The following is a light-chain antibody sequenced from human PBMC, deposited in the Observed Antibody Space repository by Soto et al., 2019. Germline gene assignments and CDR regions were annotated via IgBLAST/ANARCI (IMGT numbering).Light chain of an antibody. CDR1: QSVSNSH. V-gene: IGKV3-20*01. CDR2: GAS. Sequence: EIVLTQSPGTLSLSPGERATLSCRASQSVSNSHLARYQQKPGQAPRLLIYGASSRATGIPDRFSGSGSGTDFTLTISRLEPEDFVVYYCQQYGGSPYTFGQGTKLEIK. CDR3: QQYGGSPYT. J-gene: IGKJ2*01.